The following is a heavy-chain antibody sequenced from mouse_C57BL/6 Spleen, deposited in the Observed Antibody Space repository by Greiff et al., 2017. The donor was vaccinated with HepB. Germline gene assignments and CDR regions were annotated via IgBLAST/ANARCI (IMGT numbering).Heavy chain of an antibody. CDR2: IDPSDSYT. J-gene: IGHJ2*01. Sequence: VQLQQPGAELVMPGASVKLSCKASGYTFTSYWMHWVKQRPGQGLEWIGEIDPSDSYTNYNQKFKGKSTLTVDKSSSTAYMQLSSLTSEDSAVYYCARNYGSRWNFDYWGQGTTLTVSS. CDR1: GYTFTSYW. CDR3: ARNYGSRWNFDY. D-gene: IGHD1-1*01. V-gene: IGHV1-69*01.